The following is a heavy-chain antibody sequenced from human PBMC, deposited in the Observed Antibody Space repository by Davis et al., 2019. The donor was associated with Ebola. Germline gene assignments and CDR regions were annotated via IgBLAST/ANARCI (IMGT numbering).Heavy chain of an antibody. V-gene: IGHV4-34*01. CDR2: INHSGST. J-gene: IGHJ4*02. D-gene: IGHD2-2*01. Sequence: PSETLSLTCAVYGGSFSGYYWSWIRQPPGKGLEWIGEINHSGSTNYNPSLKSRVTISVDTSKNQFSLKLSSVTAADTAVYYCASSTYPDQVDYWGQGTLVTVSS. CDR1: GGSFSGYY. CDR3: ASSTYPDQVDY.